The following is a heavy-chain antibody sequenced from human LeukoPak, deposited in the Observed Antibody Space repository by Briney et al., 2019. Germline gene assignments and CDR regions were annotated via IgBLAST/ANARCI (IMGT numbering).Heavy chain of an antibody. V-gene: IGHV3-21*01. J-gene: IGHJ4*02. CDR2: ISTSSGYT. Sequence: GGSLRLSCAASGFTFSYYSMNWVRQAPGKGLEWVSSISTSSGYTYSADSVRGRFTVSRDNAKNSLYLQMNSLRADDTAVHYCARDRGYSYADYWGQGTLVTVSS. CDR1: GFTFSYYS. CDR3: ARDRGYSYADY. D-gene: IGHD5-18*01.